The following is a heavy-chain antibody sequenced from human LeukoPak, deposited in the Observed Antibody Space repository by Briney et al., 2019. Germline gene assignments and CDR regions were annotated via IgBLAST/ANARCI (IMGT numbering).Heavy chain of an antibody. CDR2: ISWNSGSI. J-gene: IGHJ4*02. Sequence: GRSLRLSCAASGFTFDDYAMHWVRQAPEKGLEWVSGISWNSGSIGYADSVKGRFTISRDNAKNSLYLQMNSLRAEDTALYYCAKDIGVRGVNPYFDYWGQGTLVTVSS. CDR1: GFTFDDYA. D-gene: IGHD3-10*01. V-gene: IGHV3-9*01. CDR3: AKDIGVRGVNPYFDY.